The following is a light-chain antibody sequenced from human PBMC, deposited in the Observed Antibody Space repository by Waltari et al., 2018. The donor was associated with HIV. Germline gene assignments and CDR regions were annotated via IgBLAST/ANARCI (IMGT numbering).Light chain of an antibody. Sequence: QSALTQPASVSGSPGQSITISCTGTSRDVGASTLVSWYQQHAGKAPKLMIFEVTQRPSGVSNRFSGSRSGNTASLTISGLQADDEGDYYCCSYTGTGVVFGGGTKLTVL. V-gene: IGLV2-23*02. CDR1: SRDVGASTL. CDR2: EVT. J-gene: IGLJ2*01. CDR3: CSYTGTGVV.